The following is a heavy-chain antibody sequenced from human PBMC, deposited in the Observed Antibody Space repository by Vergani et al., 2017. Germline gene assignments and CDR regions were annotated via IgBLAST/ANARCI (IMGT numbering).Heavy chain of an antibody. J-gene: IGHJ4*02. CDR1: GFTFSSYG. D-gene: IGHD3-22*01. CDR2: ISYDGSNK. CDR3: AKDRRYYDSSGSYFDY. Sequence: QVQLVESGGGVVQPGRSLSLSCAASGFTFSSYGMHWVRQAPGKGLEWVAVISYDGSNKYYADSVKGRFTISRDNSKNTLYLQMNSLRAEDTAVYYCAKDRRYYDSSGSYFDYWGQGTLVTVSS. V-gene: IGHV3-30*18.